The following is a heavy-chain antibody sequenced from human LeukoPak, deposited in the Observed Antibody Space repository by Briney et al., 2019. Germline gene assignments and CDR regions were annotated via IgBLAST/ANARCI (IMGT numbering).Heavy chain of an antibody. CDR3: VKARMPHCGTDCLES. J-gene: IGHJ4*02. D-gene: IGHD2-21*02. CDR2: IRGSGGGT. Sequence: PGGSLRLSCAASGFTFSNYGMSWVRQAPGKGLEWVSVIRGSGGGTYYADSVKGRFTISRDSSKNTVYLQMNSLRAEDTAVYYCVKARMPHCGTDCLESWGQGTLVTVSS. V-gene: IGHV3-23*01. CDR1: GFTFSNYG.